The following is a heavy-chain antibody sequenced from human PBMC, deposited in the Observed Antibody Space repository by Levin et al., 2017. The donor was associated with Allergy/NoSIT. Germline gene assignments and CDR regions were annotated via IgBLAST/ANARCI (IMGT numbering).Heavy chain of an antibody. D-gene: IGHD5-18*01. CDR2: IYHSGST. J-gene: IGHJ4*02. CDR1: GGSISSGGYS. V-gene: IGHV4-30-2*01. Sequence: SETLSLTCAVSGGSISSGGYSWNWIRQPPGKGPEWIGYIYHSGSTYYNPSLKSRVTMSVDRSKNQFSLKLSSVTAADTAVYYCARVDTAMVTFDYWGQGTLVTVSS. CDR3: ARVDTAMVTFDY.